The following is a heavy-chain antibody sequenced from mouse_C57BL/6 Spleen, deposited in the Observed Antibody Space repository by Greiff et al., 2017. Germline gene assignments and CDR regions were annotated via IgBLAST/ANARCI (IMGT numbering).Heavy chain of an antibody. CDR2: ISYSGST. CDR3: ARGGDYGKAWFAY. J-gene: IGHJ3*01. CDR1: GYSITSGYD. D-gene: IGHD2-1*01. Sequence: DVKLQESGPGMVKPSQSLSLTCTVTGYSITSGYDWHWIRHFPGNKLEWMGYISYSGSTNYNPSLKSRISITHDTSKNHFFLKLNSVTTEDTATYYCARGGDYGKAWFAYWGQGTLVTVSA. V-gene: IGHV3-1*01.